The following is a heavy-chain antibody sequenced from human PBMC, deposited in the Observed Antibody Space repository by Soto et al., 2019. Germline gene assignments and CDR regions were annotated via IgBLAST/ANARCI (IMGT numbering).Heavy chain of an antibody. CDR3: AREVGVVGSPDDS. V-gene: IGHV3-21*01. J-gene: IGHJ5*01. CDR2: ISGGGTYI. D-gene: IGHD3-3*01. Sequence: VRQAPWKGLQWVSSISGGGTYIHYADSVKGRFTISRDNAKNSLYLQMNSLRAEDTAVYYCAREVGVVGSPDDSWGHGTPVTVSS.